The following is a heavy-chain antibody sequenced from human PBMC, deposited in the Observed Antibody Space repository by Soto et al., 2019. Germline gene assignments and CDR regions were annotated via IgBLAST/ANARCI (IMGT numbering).Heavy chain of an antibody. D-gene: IGHD6-13*01. CDR3: ALGYSSSWYGAFDI. CDR1: GGSISSYY. J-gene: IGHJ3*02. Sequence: PSETLSLTCTVSGGSISSYYWSWIRQPAGKGLEWIGRIYTSGSTNYNPSLKSRVTMSVDTSKNQFSLKLSSVTAADTAVYYCALGYSSSWYGAFDIWGQGTMVTVSS. CDR2: IYTSGST. V-gene: IGHV4-4*07.